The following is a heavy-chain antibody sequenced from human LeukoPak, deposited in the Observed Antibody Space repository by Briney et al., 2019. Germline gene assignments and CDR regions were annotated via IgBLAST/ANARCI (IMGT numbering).Heavy chain of an antibody. D-gene: IGHD6-19*01. CDR1: GFTFSAFA. V-gene: IGHV3-23*01. CDR2: ITSDGDNT. J-gene: IGHJ4*02. CDR3: AKDLSYTSGSSGY. Sequence: GGSLRLSCAASGFTFSAFAMTWVRQAPGKGLEWVSTITSDGDNTYSADSVKGRITFSRDNSKNTLSLQLRSLRAEDTAVYYCAKDLSYTSGSSGYWGQGTLVTVSS.